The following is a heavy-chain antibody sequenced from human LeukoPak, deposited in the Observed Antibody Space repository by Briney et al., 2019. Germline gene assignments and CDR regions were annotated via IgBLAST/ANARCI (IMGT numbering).Heavy chain of an antibody. CDR3: AGDPTMIVVFDAFDI. Sequence: GGSLRLSCAASGFTFSSYSMNWVRQAPGKGLEWVSSISSSSSYIYYADSVKGRFTISRDNAKNSLYLQMNSLRAEDTAVHYCAGDPTMIVVFDAFDIWGQGTMVTVSS. CDR2: ISSSSSYI. D-gene: IGHD3-22*01. J-gene: IGHJ3*02. V-gene: IGHV3-21*01. CDR1: GFTFSSYS.